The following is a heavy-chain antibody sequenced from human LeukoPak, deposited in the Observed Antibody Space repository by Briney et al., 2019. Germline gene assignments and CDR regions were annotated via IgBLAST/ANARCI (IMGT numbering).Heavy chain of an antibody. CDR2: IYPGDSDT. CDR3: GRVGGAEYSSSQPFDY. D-gene: IGHD6-13*01. V-gene: IGHV5-51*01. Sequence: GESLKISCKGSGYSFTTYWIGWVRQMPGEGLEWMGIIYPGDSDTTYRPSFQGQVTISADKSISTAYLQWGSLKASDTAIYYCGRVGGAEYSSSQPFDYWGQGTLVTFCS. J-gene: IGHJ4*02. CDR1: GYSFTTYW.